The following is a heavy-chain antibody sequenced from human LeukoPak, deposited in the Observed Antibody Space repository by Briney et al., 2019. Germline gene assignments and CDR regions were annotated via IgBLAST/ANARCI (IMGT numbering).Heavy chain of an antibody. Sequence: GGSLRLSCAASGFTFSDFYMSWIRQTPGKGMECVSFIGDRGTPIYYGDSVKGRFTISRDNAKNSLHLQMNSLRVDDTAVYYCVRGPSDSSLPGPWGQGTLVTVSS. D-gene: IGHD2-15*01. V-gene: IGHV3-11*01. CDR3: VRGPSDSSLPGP. J-gene: IGHJ5*02. CDR1: GFTFSDFY. CDR2: IGDRGTPI.